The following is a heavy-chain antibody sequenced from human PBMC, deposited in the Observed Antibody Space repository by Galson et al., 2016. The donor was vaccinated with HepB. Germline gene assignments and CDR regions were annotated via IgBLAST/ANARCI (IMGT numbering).Heavy chain of an antibody. Sequence: SLRLSCAASGFTFSSYAMHWARQAPGRGLEWVALLSYDGHRKYYADSVKGRFTISRDISKNTLYLQMNSLRPEDTAVYFCARDRDCSSSSCLVNWFDPWGQGTLVTVSS. V-gene: IGHV3-30*04. D-gene: IGHD2-2*01. J-gene: IGHJ5*02. CDR1: GFTFSSYA. CDR3: ARDRDCSSSSCLVNWFDP. CDR2: LSYDGHRK.